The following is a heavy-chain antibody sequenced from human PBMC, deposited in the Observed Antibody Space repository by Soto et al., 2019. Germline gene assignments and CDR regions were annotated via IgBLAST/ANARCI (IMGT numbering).Heavy chain of an antibody. CDR3: ARAVLSYDSSGYYYRYSDY. V-gene: IGHV1-2*04. J-gene: IGHJ4*02. Sequence: ASVKVSCKASGYTFTGYYMHWVRQAPGQGLEWMGWINPNSGGTNCAQKFQGWVTMTRDTSISTAYMELSRLRSDDTAVYYCARAVLSYDSSGYYYRYSDYWGQGTLVTVSS. CDR2: INPNSGGT. CDR1: GYTFTGYY. D-gene: IGHD3-22*01.